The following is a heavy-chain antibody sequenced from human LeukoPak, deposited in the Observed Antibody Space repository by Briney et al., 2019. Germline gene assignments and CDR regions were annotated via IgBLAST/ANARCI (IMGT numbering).Heavy chain of an antibody. CDR1: GGSISSSNYF. D-gene: IGHD6-13*01. CDR2: IYHDGST. J-gene: IGHJ4*02. CDR3: ARDLGIGEDS. Sequence: SETLSLTCTVSGGSISSSNYFWGWVRQPPGKGLEWIGYIYHDGSTYYNPSLQSRVTMSIDRSKNQFSLKVTSVAAADTAVYYCARDLGIGEDSWGQGILVTVSS. V-gene: IGHV4-39*07.